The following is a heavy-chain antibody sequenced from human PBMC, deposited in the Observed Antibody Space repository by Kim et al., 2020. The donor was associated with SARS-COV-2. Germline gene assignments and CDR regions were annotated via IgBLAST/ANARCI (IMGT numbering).Heavy chain of an antibody. Sequence: GGSLRLSCAASGFTFSSYEMNWVRQAPGKGLEWVSYISSSGSTIYYADSVKGRFTISRDNAKNSLYLQMNSLRAEDTAVYYCARDSPEYYDFWSVQPDAFDIWGQGTMVTVSS. CDR1: GFTFSSYE. J-gene: IGHJ3*02. CDR3: ARDSPEYYDFWSVQPDAFDI. CDR2: ISSSGSTI. V-gene: IGHV3-48*03. D-gene: IGHD3-3*01.